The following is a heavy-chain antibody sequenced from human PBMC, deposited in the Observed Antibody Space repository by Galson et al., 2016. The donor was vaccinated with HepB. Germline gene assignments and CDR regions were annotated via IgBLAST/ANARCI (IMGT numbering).Heavy chain of an antibody. CDR2: IYSDGSA. J-gene: IGHJ4*02. D-gene: IGHD3-16*01. CDR3: ARSDGGYESSLDY. Sequence: SLRLSCAASGFVVSTKYMSWVRQAPGKGLEWVSVIYSDGSAYYADSVKGRFTISRDISKNMVDLQMNNLRAEDTAVYYCARSDGGYESSLDYWVQGTLVTVSS. V-gene: IGHV3-66*02. CDR1: GFVVSTKY.